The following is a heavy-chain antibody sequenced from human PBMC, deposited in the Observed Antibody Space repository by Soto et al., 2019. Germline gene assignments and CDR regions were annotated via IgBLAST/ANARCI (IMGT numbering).Heavy chain of an antibody. CDR1: GGSISGYY. V-gene: IGHV4-59*01. CDR2: MYNTGST. Sequence: SETMSLTCTVSGGSISGYYWSWIRQPPGKGLEWIGYMYNTGSTVYNPSFKSRVTISVDTSKNQFSLKLTSVNAADTAVYYCTRGGDAYKNGHWGQGTLVTVSS. J-gene: IGHJ4*02. CDR3: TRGGDAYKNGH. D-gene: IGHD2-21*01.